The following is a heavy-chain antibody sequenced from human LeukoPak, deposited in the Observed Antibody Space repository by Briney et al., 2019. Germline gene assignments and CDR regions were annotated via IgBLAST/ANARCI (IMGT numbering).Heavy chain of an antibody. Sequence: GGSLRLSYAASGFTFSSYAMSWVRQAPGKGLEWVSAISGSGGSTYYADSVKGRFTISRDNSKNTLYLQMNSLRAEDTAVYYCAKAPWMALYYFDYWGQGTLVTVSS. CDR1: GFTFSSYA. CDR2: ISGSGGST. CDR3: AKAPWMALYYFDY. V-gene: IGHV3-23*01. J-gene: IGHJ4*02. D-gene: IGHD5-24*01.